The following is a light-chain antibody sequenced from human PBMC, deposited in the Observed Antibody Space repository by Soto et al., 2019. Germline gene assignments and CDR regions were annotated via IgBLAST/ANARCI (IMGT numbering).Light chain of an antibody. CDR1: SRDVGGYNS. V-gene: IGLV2-14*01. Sequence: QSALTQPASVSGSPGQSISISCTGTSRDVGGYNSVSWYQQHPGKAPKLMIYDVSNRPSGVSNRFSGSKSGNTASLTISGLQAEDEADYYCSSLTITNTLEGYVFGTGTKLTVL. J-gene: IGLJ1*01. CDR3: SSLTITNTLEGYV. CDR2: DVS.